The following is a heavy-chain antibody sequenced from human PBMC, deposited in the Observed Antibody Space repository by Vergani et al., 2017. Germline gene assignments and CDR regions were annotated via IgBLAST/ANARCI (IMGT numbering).Heavy chain of an antibody. D-gene: IGHD4-17*01. CDR1: GFSLSTTGMR. V-gene: IGHV2-70*04. CDR3: ARSTTVTTPYGMDV. Sequence: QVTLKESGPALVRPTQTLTLTCTFSGFSLSTTGMRVSWIRQPPGKALEWLARIDWDDDKFYSTSLKTRRTISKDTSKNQVVLTMTNMDPVDTATYYCARSTTVTTPYGMDVWGQGTTVTVSS. J-gene: IGHJ6*02. CDR2: IDWDDDK.